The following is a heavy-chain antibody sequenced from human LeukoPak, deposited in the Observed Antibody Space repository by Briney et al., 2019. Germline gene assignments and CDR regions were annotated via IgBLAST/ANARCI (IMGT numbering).Heavy chain of an antibody. D-gene: IGHD4-11*01. Sequence: SETLSLTCTVSGGSTSSYYWSWIRQPAGKGLEWIGRIYTSGSTNYNPSLKSRVTMSVDTSKNQFSLKLSSVTAADTAVYYCARDAVYRHWYFDLWGRGTLVTVSS. V-gene: IGHV4-4*07. J-gene: IGHJ2*01. CDR2: IYTSGST. CDR1: GGSTSSYY. CDR3: ARDAVYRHWYFDL.